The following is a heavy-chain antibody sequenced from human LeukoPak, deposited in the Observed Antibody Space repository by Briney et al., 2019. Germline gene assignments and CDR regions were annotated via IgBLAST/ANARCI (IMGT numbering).Heavy chain of an antibody. CDR1: GYTFSNYA. Sequence: GGSLRLSCSASGYTFSNYAMSWVRQAPGHGLEWLSGLSRSGSDTNYADSVKGRFTISRDNSKNTLYLQMNSLRAEDTAVYYCAKPSGYSNSWYEHWAQGTVVTVS. J-gene: IGHJ5*02. CDR2: LSRSGSDT. CDR3: AKPSGYSNSWYEH. D-gene: IGHD5-12*01. V-gene: IGHV3-23*01.